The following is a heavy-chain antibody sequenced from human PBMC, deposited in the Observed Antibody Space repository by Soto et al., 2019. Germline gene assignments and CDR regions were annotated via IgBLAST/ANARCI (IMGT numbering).Heavy chain of an antibody. CDR1: GGSISSYY. CDR2: IYYSGST. D-gene: IGHD1-26*01. Sequence: QVQLQESGPGLVKPSETPSLTCTVSGGSISSYYWSWIRQPPGKGLEWIGYIYYSGSTNYNPSLKSRVTISVDTSKNQFSLKLSSVTAADTAVYYCARVGAYSGSYYVEGLYYFDYWGQGTLVTVSS. CDR3: ARVGAYSGSYYVEGLYYFDY. V-gene: IGHV4-59*01. J-gene: IGHJ4*02.